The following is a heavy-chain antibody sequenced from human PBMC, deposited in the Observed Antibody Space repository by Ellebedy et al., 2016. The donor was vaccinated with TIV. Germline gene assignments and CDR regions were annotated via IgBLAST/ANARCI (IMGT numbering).Heavy chain of an antibody. J-gene: IGHJ6*02. CDR2: SIPIIGTA. D-gene: IGHD4-11*01. V-gene: IGHV1-69*13. CDR3: ASGRTTKNTWHYYGLDV. CDR1: GDTFSSYA. Sequence: AASVKVSCKASGDTFSSYAISWVRQAPGQGLEWMGGSIPIIGTANYAQKVQGRVTITADEYTSTAYMELSSLRSEDTAVYYCASGRTTKNTWHYYGLDVWGQGTTVTVSS.